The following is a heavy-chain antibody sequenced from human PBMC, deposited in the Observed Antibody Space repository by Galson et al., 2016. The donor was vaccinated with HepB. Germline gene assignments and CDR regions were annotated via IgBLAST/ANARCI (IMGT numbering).Heavy chain of an antibody. Sequence: SLRFSCAASGFTFSTYSMNWVRQAPGKGLEWVSYISSRSSTVYYADSLKGRFTISRDNAKTSLYLQMNSLRDVDTAVFYCARDGGRGYTYGYFDYWGRGTLVTVSS. D-gene: IGHD5-18*01. CDR1: GFTFSTYS. CDR2: ISSRSSTV. V-gene: IGHV3-48*02. J-gene: IGHJ4*02. CDR3: ARDGGRGYTYGYFDY.